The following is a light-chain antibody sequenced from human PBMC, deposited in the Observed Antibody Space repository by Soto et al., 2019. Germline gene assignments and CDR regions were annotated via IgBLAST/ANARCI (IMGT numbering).Light chain of an antibody. Sequence: DIVMTQSPLSLPVTPGEPASISCRSSQSLLHSNGYNYLDWYLQKPGQSPQLLIYLGSNRASGVPDRFSGSGSGKEFTLNIRSLQSEDFAVYYCQQYHSWPPRTLGHGTKVDIK. CDR3: QQYHSWPPRT. V-gene: IGKV2-28*01. CDR2: LGS. J-gene: IGKJ1*01. CDR1: QSLLHSNGYNY.